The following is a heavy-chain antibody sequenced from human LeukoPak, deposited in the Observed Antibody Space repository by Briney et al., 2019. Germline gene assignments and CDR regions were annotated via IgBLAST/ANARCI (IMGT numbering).Heavy chain of an antibody. V-gene: IGHV3-74*01. CDR1: GFTFSSHW. CDR3: ARDLFFSDAGYSSGWRAEYFHH. D-gene: IGHD6-19*01. J-gene: IGHJ1*01. CDR2: INGAGSST. Sequence: GGSLRLSCAASGFTFSSHWMHWVRQAPGKGLVWVSRINGAGSSTSYADSVKGRFTVSRDNAKHTLNLQMNSLRAEDTAVYYCARDLFFSDAGYSSGWRAEYFHHWGQGTLVTVSS.